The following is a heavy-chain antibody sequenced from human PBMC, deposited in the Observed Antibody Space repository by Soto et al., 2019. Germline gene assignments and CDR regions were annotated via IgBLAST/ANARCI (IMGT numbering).Heavy chain of an antibody. CDR2: INHSGST. Sequence: SETLSLTCAVYGGSFSGYYWSWIRQPPGKGLEWIGEINHSGSTNYNPSLKSRVTISVDTSKNQFSLKLSSVTAADTAVYYCASGHTYYYGSGSYQSWGQGTLVTVSS. CDR1: GGSFSGYY. D-gene: IGHD3-10*01. J-gene: IGHJ4*02. V-gene: IGHV4-34*01. CDR3: ASGHTYYYGSGSYQS.